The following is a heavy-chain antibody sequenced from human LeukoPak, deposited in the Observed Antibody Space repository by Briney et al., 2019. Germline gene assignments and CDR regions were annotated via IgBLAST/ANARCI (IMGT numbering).Heavy chain of an antibody. CDR3: ARCSGEIVATIVLDY. J-gene: IGHJ4*02. D-gene: IGHD5-12*01. Sequence: PSETLSLTCAVSGCSISSNNWWSWVRQPPGKGLEWIGGVYHSGSTNYNPSLKSRVTIPVDKSKNQFSLKLSSVTAADTAVYYCARCSGEIVATIVLDYWGQGTLVTVSS. CDR2: VYHSGST. CDR1: GCSISSNNW. V-gene: IGHV4-4*02.